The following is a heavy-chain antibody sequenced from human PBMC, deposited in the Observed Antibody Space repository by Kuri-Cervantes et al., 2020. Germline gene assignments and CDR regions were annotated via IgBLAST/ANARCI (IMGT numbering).Heavy chain of an antibody. D-gene: IGHD3-3*01. J-gene: IGHJ4*02. CDR2: IAGGGGNT. CDR1: GFTFSSYA. V-gene: IGHV3-23*01. CDR3: ARDYKGRLGYDFWSGQSPLDY. Sequence: GGSLRLSCAASGFTFSSYAMSWVRQAPGKGLEWVSAIAGGGGNTYYADSVKGRFTISRDNSKNTLYLQMNSLRAEDTAVYYCARDYKGRLGYDFWSGQSPLDYWGQGTLVTVSS.